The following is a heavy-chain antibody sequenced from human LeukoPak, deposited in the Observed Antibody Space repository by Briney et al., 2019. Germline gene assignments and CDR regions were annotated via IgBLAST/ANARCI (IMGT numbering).Heavy chain of an antibody. V-gene: IGHV3-74*01. Sequence: GGSLRLSCAASGFTFSAYWMHWVRQAPGKGLVWVSRINSDGFSIAYADSVKGRFTISRDNAKNTLYLHMNSLRAEDTAVYYCARGAQLTIFGVVTLLFDYWGQGTLVTVSS. CDR1: GFTFSAYW. CDR2: INSDGFSI. D-gene: IGHD3-3*01. J-gene: IGHJ4*02. CDR3: ARGAQLTIFGVVTLLFDY.